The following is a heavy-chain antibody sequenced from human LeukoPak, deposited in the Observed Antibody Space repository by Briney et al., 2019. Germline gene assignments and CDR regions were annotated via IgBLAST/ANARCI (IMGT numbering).Heavy chain of an antibody. CDR1: GFTFRMYA. CDR3: AKDGLSYDGSTHVYYFQS. D-gene: IGHD3-22*01. CDR2: IIYDGRHT. Sequence: GGSLRLSCTASGFTFRMYAMRWVRQAPGKGLESVASIIYDGRHTYYAASVKGRFTISRDNSQNTLYLQMNSLRAEDTALYYCAKDGLSYDGSTHVYYFQSLGQGTLVTVSS. J-gene: IGHJ4*02. V-gene: IGHV3-23*01.